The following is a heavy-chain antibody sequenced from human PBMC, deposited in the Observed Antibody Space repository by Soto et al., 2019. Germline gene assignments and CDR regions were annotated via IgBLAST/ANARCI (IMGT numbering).Heavy chain of an antibody. CDR1: GHTFTSYY. D-gene: IGHD2-15*01. Sequence: ASVKVSCKASGHTFTSYYMHWVRQAPGQGLEWMGIINPSGGSTSYAQKFQGRVTMTRDTSTSTVYMELSSLRSEDTAVYYCARGGCSGGSCQAIDYWGQGTLVTVSS. CDR3: ARGGCSGGSCQAIDY. J-gene: IGHJ4*02. V-gene: IGHV1-46*01. CDR2: INPSGGST.